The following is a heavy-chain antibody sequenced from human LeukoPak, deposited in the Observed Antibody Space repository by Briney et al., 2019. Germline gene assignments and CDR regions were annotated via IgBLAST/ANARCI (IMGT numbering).Heavy chain of an antibody. D-gene: IGHD4-17*01. CDR2: IYSGGST. Sequence: PGGSLRLSCAASAFTVSNNFMTWVRQPPGKGLEWVSIIYSGGSTYYADSVRGRFTISRDDSRNTLYLQMSSLRAEDTAVYYYAREVSNDYAAYWGQGTLVTVSS. CDR3: AREVSNDYAAY. V-gene: IGHV3-53*01. CDR1: AFTVSNNF. J-gene: IGHJ4*02.